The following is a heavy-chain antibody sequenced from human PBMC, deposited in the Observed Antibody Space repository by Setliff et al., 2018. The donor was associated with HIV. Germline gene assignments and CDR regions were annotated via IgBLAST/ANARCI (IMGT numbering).Heavy chain of an antibody. CDR2: ITAYNVDA. V-gene: IGHV1-18*01. J-gene: IGHJ4*02. Sequence: ASVKVSCKASVHTFASYGIGWLRQAPGQGLEWPGWITAYNVDAPNAQKSQGRVTMTIDIPTTTAYMEMRSLRFDDTAVYYCATARPGARFDVWGQGTLVTVSS. CDR1: VHTFASYG. D-gene: IGHD6-6*01. CDR3: ATARPGARFDV.